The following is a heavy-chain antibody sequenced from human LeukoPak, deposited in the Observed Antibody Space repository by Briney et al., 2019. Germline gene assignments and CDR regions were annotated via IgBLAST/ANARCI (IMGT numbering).Heavy chain of an antibody. V-gene: IGHV3-9*01. D-gene: IGHD2-15*01. CDR3: AKDIGVAATVDAFDI. CDR2: ISWNSGSI. J-gene: IGHJ3*02. CDR1: GFTFDDYA. Sequence: AGGSLRLSCAASGFTFDDYAMHWVRQAPGQGLEWFSGISWNSGSIGYADSVKGRFTISRDNAKNSLYLQMNSLRAEDTALYYCAKDIGVAATVDAFDIWGQGTMVTVSS.